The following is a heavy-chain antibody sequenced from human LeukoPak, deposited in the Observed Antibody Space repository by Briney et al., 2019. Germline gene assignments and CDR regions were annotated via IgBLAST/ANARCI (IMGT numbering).Heavy chain of an antibody. CDR2: INHSGST. V-gene: IGHV4-34*01. D-gene: IGHD3-3*01. CDR3: ARGPRILTIFGVGAIKTPPFDY. CDR1: GGSFSGYY. J-gene: IGHJ4*01. Sequence: SETLSLTCAVYGGSFSGYYWSWIRQPPGKGLEWIGEINHSGSTNYNPSLKSRVTISVDTSKNQFSLKLSSVTAADTAVYYCARGPRILTIFGVGAIKTPPFDYWGQGTLVTVSS.